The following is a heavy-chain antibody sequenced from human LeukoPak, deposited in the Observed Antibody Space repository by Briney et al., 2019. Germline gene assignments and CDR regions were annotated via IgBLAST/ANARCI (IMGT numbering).Heavy chain of an antibody. CDR2: IGAYNGNT. V-gene: IGHV1-18*01. D-gene: IGHD4-17*01. J-gene: IGHJ4*02. Sequence: ASVTVSCTASGYTFTSYGISWVRQAPGQGLEWMGWIGAYNGNTNYAQKLQGRVTMTTDTSTSTAYMELRSLRSDDTAVYYCAREKDPTVTTELDYWGQGTLVTVSS. CDR1: GYTFTSYG. CDR3: AREKDPTVTTELDY.